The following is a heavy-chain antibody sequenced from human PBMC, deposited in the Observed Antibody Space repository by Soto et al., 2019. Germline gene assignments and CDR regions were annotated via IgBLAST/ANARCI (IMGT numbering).Heavy chain of an antibody. V-gene: IGHV3-23*01. CDR1: GFTFSTYA. CDR2: LSGSDGST. Sequence: GGSLRLSCAASGFTFSTYAMNWVRQAPGKGLEWVSGLSGSDGSTFYAGSAKGRFTISRDNSNNTLYLQMNSLRAEDTAVYYCAKAAGGSTYYHLDVWGIGATVTVSS. D-gene: IGHD6-13*01. CDR3: AKAAGGSTYYHLDV. J-gene: IGHJ6*03.